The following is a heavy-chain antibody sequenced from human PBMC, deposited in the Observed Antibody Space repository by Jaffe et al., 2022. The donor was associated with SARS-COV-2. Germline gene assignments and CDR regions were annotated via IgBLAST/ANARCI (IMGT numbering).Heavy chain of an antibody. CDR1: GYSFTSYW. CDR2: IYPGDSDT. CDR3: ARSSPHYYDSSGDIWGRFDY. D-gene: IGHD3-22*01. Sequence: EVQLVQSGAEVKKPGESLKISCKGSGYSFTSYWIGWVRQMPGKGLEWMGIIYPGDSDTRYSPSFQGQVTISADKSISTAYLQWSSLKASDTAMYYCARSSPHYYDSSGDIWGRFDYWGQGTLVTVSS. V-gene: IGHV5-51*01. J-gene: IGHJ4*02.